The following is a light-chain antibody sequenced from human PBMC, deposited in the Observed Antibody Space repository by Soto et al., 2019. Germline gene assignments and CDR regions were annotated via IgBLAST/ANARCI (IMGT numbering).Light chain of an antibody. CDR1: QSISSW. V-gene: IGKV1-5*03. CDR3: QQYTGSSHP. J-gene: IGKJ4*01. Sequence: DIQMTQSPSTLSASVGDRVTITCRASQSISSWLAWYQQKPGKAPKLLIYKASSLEGGVPSGFSGSGSGTEFARTISSLQAADFATYCCQQYTGSSHPFGGATNVEIK. CDR2: KAS.